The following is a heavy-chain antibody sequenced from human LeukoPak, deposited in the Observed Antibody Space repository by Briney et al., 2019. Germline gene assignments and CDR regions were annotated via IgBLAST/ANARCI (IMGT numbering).Heavy chain of an antibody. CDR2: INHSGST. Sequence: SETLSLTCAVYGGSFSGYYWSWIRQPPGKGLEWIGEINHSGSTNYNPSLKSRVTISVDTSKNQFSLKLSSVTAADTAVYYCARHITMVRGVIIIYYFDYWGQGTLVTVSS. V-gene: IGHV4-34*01. D-gene: IGHD3-10*01. CDR3: ARHITMVRGVIIIYYFDY. CDR1: GGSFSGYY. J-gene: IGHJ4*02.